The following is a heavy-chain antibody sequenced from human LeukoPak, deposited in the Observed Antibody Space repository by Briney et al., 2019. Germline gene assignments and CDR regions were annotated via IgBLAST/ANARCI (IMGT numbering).Heavy chain of an antibody. D-gene: IGHD4-23*01. J-gene: IGHJ4*02. CDR2: IFYSGST. CDR1: GGSISSYY. V-gene: IGHV4-59*01. CDR3: ARLRDGDYGGYFDY. Sequence: SETLSLTCTVSGGSISSYYWSWIRQPPGKGLEWIGYIFYSGSTNYQPSLKSRVTISVDTSKNQSSLKLSSVTAADTALYYCARLRDGDYGGYFDYWGQGTLVTASS.